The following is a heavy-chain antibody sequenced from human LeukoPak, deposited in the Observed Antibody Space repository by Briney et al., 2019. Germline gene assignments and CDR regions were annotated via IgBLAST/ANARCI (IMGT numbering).Heavy chain of an antibody. D-gene: IGHD6-19*01. Sequence: ASVTVSCTASGYTFTGYYMHWVRQAPGQGLEWMGWINPNSGGTNYAQKFQGWVTMTRDTSISTAYMELSRLRSDDTAVYYCARERVRRVRTIYNWFDPWGQGTLVTVSS. V-gene: IGHV1-2*04. CDR1: GYTFTGYY. CDR2: INPNSGGT. J-gene: IGHJ5*02. CDR3: ARERVRRVRTIYNWFDP.